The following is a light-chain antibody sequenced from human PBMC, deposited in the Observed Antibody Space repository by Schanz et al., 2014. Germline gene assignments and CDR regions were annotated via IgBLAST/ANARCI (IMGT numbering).Light chain of an antibody. CDR1: GNDIGMYNL. CDR3: AAWDHSLNGRV. Sequence: QSVLTQPASVSGSPGQSITISCSGTGNDIGMYNLVSWYQQHPGKAPKLIIYEGSARASGVSDRFSGSKSGTSASLAISGLQSADEAEYFCAAWDHSLNGRVFGGGTKLTVL. CDR2: EGS. J-gene: IGLJ3*02. V-gene: IGLV2-14*02.